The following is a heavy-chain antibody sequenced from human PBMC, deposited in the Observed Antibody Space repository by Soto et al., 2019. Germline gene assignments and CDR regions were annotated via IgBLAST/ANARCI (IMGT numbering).Heavy chain of an antibody. CDR3: ARGLLYATTDFDY. V-gene: IGHV1-69*06. D-gene: IGHD2-8*01. CDR1: GDTFTTNS. CDR2: IIPVVGTT. J-gene: IGHJ4*02. Sequence: QVQLVQSGAEVKKPGSSVKVSCKASGDTFTTNSLNWVRQAPGQGLEWMGGIIPVVGTTKYAQKYQDRVTITGDKSTNPAYMELSSLRSDDTAVYYCARGLLYATTDFDYWGQGTTVTVSS.